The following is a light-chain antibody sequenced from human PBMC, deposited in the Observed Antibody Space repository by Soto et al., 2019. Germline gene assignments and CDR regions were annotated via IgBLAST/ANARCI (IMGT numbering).Light chain of an antibody. J-gene: IGKJ4*01. CDR3: QQYNNWLT. CDR1: QSVSSN. V-gene: IGKV3-15*01. CDR2: GAS. Sequence: EIVMTQSPATLSVSPGERATLSCRASQSVSSNLAWYQQKPGQAPRLLIYGASTRATAIPARFSGSGCGTEFTLTISSLQSEDFAVYYCQQYNNWLTFGGGTKVEIK.